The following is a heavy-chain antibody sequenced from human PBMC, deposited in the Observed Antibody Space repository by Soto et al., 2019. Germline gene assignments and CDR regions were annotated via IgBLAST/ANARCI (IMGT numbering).Heavy chain of an antibody. CDR2: ISAYNGNR. J-gene: IGHJ6*02. Sequence: ASVKVSCKASGYTFSHYGIGWVRQAPGQGLEWMGWISAYNGNRHFAEGLRGRITMTTNTNTSTADMELRSLSSDDTAVYYCARGGQECSNSGCGYIDDGMDVWGQGTTVTVSS. CDR1: GYTFSHYG. D-gene: IGHD1-26*01. CDR3: ARGGQECSNSGCGYIDDGMDV. V-gene: IGHV1-18*01.